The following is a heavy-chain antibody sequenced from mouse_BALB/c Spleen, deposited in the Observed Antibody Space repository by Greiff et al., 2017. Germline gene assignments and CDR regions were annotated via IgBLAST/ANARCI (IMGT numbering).Heavy chain of an antibody. J-gene: IGHJ4*01. D-gene: IGHD2-4*01. CDR2: ISSGSSTI. V-gene: IGHV5-17*02. Sequence: EVQLVESGGGLVQPGGSRKLSCAASGFTFSSFGMHWVRQAPEKGLEWVAYISSGSSTIYYADTVKGRFTISRDNPKNTLFLQMTSLRSEDTAMYYCARDDYDVEAMDYWGQGTSVTVSS. CDR1: GFTFSSFG. CDR3: ARDDYDVEAMDY.